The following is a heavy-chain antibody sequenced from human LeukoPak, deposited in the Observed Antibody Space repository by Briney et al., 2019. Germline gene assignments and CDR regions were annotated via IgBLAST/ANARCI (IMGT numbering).Heavy chain of an antibody. CDR1: GGSISSGDYY. Sequence: SQTLSLTCTVSGGSISSGDYYWSWIRQPPGKGLEWIGYIYYSGSTCYNPSLKSRVTISVDTSKNQFSLKLSSVTAADTAVYYCARVARYYDSSGYYYYFDYWGQGTLVTVSS. CDR2: IYYSGST. D-gene: IGHD3-22*01. V-gene: IGHV4-30-4*01. CDR3: ARVARYYDSSGYYYYFDY. J-gene: IGHJ4*02.